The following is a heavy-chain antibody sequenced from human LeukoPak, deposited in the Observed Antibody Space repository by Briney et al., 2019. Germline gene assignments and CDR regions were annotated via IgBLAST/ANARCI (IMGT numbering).Heavy chain of an antibody. V-gene: IGHV4-34*01. CDR2: INHSGCT. J-gene: IGHJ5*02. Sequence: SETLTLPCAVYGRSFSGYYWSWIRQPPGKGLEWIGEINHSGCTNYNPSLKSRVTITVDTSKNQFSLKLSSVTAADTAVYYCARAPLPRSWFDPWGQGTLVTVSS. CDR3: ARAPLPRSWFDP. CDR1: GRSFSGYY.